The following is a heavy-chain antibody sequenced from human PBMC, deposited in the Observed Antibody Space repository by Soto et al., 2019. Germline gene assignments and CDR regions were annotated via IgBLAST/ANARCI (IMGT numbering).Heavy chain of an antibody. CDR1: GGSFSGYY. J-gene: IGHJ6*02. CDR2: IYDSGNT. CDR3: ATCQLGEYYYAMDI. V-gene: IGHV4-34*01. Sequence: PSETLSLTCAVYGGSFSGYYWSWIRQTPGKGLEWIGEIYDSGNTRYNPSLKSRVTISKDTSKNELSLKLNSVTVADTAVYYCATCQLGEYYYAMDIWGQGTTVTVSS. D-gene: IGHD7-27*01.